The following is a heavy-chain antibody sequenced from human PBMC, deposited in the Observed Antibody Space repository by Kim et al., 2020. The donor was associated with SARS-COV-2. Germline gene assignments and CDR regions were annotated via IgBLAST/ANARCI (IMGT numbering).Heavy chain of an antibody. CDR1: GYTFTSYG. CDR2: ISAYNGNT. Sequence: ASVKVSCKASGYTFTSYGINWVRQDPGQGVEWMGWISAYNGNTNYAQKLQGRVTMTTDTSTSTAYMELRRLRSDDTAVYYCARGAKYYDFWSGPTDNWFDPWGQGTLVTVSS. D-gene: IGHD3-3*01. V-gene: IGHV1-18*01. CDR3: ARGAKYYDFWSGPTDNWFDP. J-gene: IGHJ5*02.